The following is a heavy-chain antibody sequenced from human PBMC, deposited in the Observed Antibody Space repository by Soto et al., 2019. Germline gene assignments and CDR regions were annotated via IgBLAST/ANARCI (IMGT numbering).Heavy chain of an antibody. CDR1: GDTFSFYS. J-gene: IGHJ4*02. V-gene: IGHV1-69*02. D-gene: IGHD3-10*01. Sequence: QVQLVQSGAEVKKPGSSVKVSCKASGDTFSFYSINWVRQAPGLGLAWMGRINPILRMSNYAQRFQGRVTMTADKSTSTAYMELSSLRSEDTAMYYCASSYGSGYRAFDYWGQGALVTVSS. CDR2: INPILRMS. CDR3: ASSYGSGYRAFDY.